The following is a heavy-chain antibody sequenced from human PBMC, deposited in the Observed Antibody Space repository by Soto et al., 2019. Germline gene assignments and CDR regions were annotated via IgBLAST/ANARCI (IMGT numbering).Heavy chain of an antibody. D-gene: IGHD6-25*01. CDR3: ASRARPPAYYYYGMDV. J-gene: IGHJ6*02. CDR1: GGNFSSYA. Sequence: SVKVSCKASGGNFSSYAISWVRQAPGQGLEWMGGITPIFGTANYAQKLQGRVTMTTDTYTSTAYMARRSLRSDDTAVYYWASRARPPAYYYYGMDVWGQGTTVTVSS. CDR2: ITPIFGTA. V-gene: IGHV1-69*05.